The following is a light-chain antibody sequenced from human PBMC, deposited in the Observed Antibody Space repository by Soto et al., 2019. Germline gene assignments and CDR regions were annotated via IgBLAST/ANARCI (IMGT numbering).Light chain of an antibody. CDR1: QSVSSNY. J-gene: IGKJ1*01. CDR3: QQYGTSPTT. Sequence: DIVLTPMPCSLSLSPGDRATLSCRASQSVSSNYLAWYQQKPGQAPRLLIYGASSRATGIPDRFSGSGSGTDFTLTISRLEPEDFAVYYCQQYGTSPTTFGQGTKVDI. V-gene: IGKV3-20*01. CDR2: GAS.